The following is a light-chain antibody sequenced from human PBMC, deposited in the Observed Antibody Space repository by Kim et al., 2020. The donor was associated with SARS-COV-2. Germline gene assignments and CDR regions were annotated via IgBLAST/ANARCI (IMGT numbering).Light chain of an antibody. Sequence: RVTISCSGSSSNNGSNYVYWYQQHPGTAPKLLIYRNNQRPSGVPDRFSGSKSGTSASLAISGLRSEDEADYYCAAWDDSLSGYVVFGGGTQLTVL. CDR1: SSNNGSNY. J-gene: IGLJ2*01. CDR2: RNN. CDR3: AAWDDSLSGYVV. V-gene: IGLV1-47*01.